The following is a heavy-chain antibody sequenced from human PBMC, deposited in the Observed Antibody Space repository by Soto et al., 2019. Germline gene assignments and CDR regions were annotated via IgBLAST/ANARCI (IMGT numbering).Heavy chain of an antibody. CDR3: ARDPIVLMVYATYFDY. CDR1: GFTFSSYG. V-gene: IGHV3-33*01. D-gene: IGHD2-8*01. J-gene: IGHJ4*02. Sequence: QVQLVESGGGVVQPGRSLRLSCAASGFTFSSYGMHWVRQAPGKGLEWVAVIWYDGSNKYYADSVKGRFTISRDNSKNTLYLQMNSLRAEDTAVYYCARDPIVLMVYATYFDYWGQGTLVTVSS. CDR2: IWYDGSNK.